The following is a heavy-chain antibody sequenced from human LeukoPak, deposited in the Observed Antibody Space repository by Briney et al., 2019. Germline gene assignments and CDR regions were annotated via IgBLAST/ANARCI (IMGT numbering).Heavy chain of an antibody. J-gene: IGHJ4*02. CDR1: GFTFSSYA. V-gene: IGHV3-64*01. Sequence: GGSLRLSCAASGFTFSSYAMHWVRQAPGKGLEYVSAISSNGGSTYYANSVKGRFTISRDNSKNTLYLQMGSLRAEDMAVYDCARADCYDSSGPTFPFDYWGQGTLVTVSS. D-gene: IGHD3-22*01. CDR2: ISSNGGST. CDR3: ARADCYDSSGPTFPFDY.